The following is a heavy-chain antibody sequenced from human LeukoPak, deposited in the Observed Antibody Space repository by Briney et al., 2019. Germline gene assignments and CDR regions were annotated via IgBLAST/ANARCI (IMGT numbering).Heavy chain of an antibody. CDR2: INHSGST. J-gene: IGHJ4*02. CDR1: GGCFSDYY. Sequence: PSETLSLTCAVYGGCFSDYYWSWIRQPPGKGLEWIGEINHSGSTNYNPSLKSRVTISVDTSKNQFSLKLSSVTAADTAVYYCARVIAAAGSVWGQGTLVTVSS. D-gene: IGHD6-13*01. V-gene: IGHV4-34*01. CDR3: ARVIAAAGSV.